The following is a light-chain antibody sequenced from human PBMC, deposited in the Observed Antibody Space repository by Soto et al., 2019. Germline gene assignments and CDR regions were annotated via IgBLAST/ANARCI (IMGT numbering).Light chain of an antibody. CDR1: SSNIGNNF. Sequence: QAVVTQPPSVSAAPGQKVTISCSGNSSNIGNNFVFWYQQLPGTAPKLLISDNDKRPSGIPDRFSGSKSGTSATLGITGLQPGDEADYHCATWDSILSAGVFGGGTKLTVL. V-gene: IGLV1-51*01. CDR2: DND. J-gene: IGLJ2*01. CDR3: ATWDSILSAGV.